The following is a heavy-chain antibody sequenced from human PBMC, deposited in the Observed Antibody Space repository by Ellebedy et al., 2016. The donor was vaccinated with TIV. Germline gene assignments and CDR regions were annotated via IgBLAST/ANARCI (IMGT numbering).Heavy chain of an antibody. D-gene: IGHD2/OR15-2a*01. CDR3: AMFSLARGMDV. CDR1: GFTYSDYY. CDR2: ISSSGSMI. Sequence: GESLKISCKVAGFTYSDYYMAWVRQAPGKGLEWVSYISSSGSMIYYTESVRGRFTVSRDNAKNSLDLQMNTLRADDTAIYFCAMFSLARGMDVWGQGTTVTVSS. V-gene: IGHV3-11*01. J-gene: IGHJ6*02.